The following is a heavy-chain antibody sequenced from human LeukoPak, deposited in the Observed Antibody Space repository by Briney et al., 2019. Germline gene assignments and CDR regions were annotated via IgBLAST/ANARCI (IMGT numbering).Heavy chain of an antibody. J-gene: IGHJ4*02. CDR2: ISGDGRNT. CDR1: GFTFSDYY. D-gene: IGHD2-2*01. V-gene: IGHV3-74*01. CDR3: AREGLNCSSSSCQRATFDY. Sequence: GGSLRLSCAASGFTFSDYYMSWIRQAPGKGLVWVSRISGDGRNTRNADSVEGRFTISRDNAKNTLYLQMNSLRADDTAVYYCAREGLNCSSSSCQRATFDYWGQGTLVTVSS.